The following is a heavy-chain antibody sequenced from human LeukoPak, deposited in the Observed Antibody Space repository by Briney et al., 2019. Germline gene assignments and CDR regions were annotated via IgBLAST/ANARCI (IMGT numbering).Heavy chain of an antibody. J-gene: IGHJ4*02. CDR2: IYYSGST. Sequence: PSETLSLTCTVSGGSISSSSYYWGWIRQPPGKGLEWIGSIYYSGSTYYNPSLKSRVTISVDTSKNQFSLKLSFVTAADTAVYYCARQGAVAGTFFDYWGQGTLVTVSS. CDR3: ARQGAVAGTFFDY. CDR1: GGSISSSSYY. D-gene: IGHD6-19*01. V-gene: IGHV4-39*01.